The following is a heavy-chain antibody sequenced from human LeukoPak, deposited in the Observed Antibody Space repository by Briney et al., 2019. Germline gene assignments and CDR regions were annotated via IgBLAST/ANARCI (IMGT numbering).Heavy chain of an antibody. CDR3: AKSRVSYYYDSSGFWAFDI. Sequence: GGSLRLSCAASGFTFSSYGMSWVRQAPGKGLEWVSAISGSGGSTYYADSVKGRFTISRDNSKNTLFLQMNSLRAEDTAIYYCAKSRVSYYYDSSGFWAFDIWGQGTMVTVSS. CDR1: GFTFSSYG. D-gene: IGHD3-22*01. V-gene: IGHV3-23*01. CDR2: ISGSGGST. J-gene: IGHJ3*02.